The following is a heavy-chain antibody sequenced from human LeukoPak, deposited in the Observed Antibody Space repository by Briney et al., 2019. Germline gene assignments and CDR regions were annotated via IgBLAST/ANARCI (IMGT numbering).Heavy chain of an antibody. CDR1: GGSISSSNW. J-gene: IGHJ2*01. CDR2: IYHSGST. CDR3: ARNNGNSSGWYWGYFDL. Sequence: PSETLSLTCAVSGGSISSSNWWSWVRQPPGKGLEWIGEIYHSGSTNYNPSLKSRVTISVDKSKNQFSLKLSSVTAADTAVYYCARNNGNSSGWYWGYFDLWGRGTLVTVSS. V-gene: IGHV4-4*02. D-gene: IGHD6-19*01.